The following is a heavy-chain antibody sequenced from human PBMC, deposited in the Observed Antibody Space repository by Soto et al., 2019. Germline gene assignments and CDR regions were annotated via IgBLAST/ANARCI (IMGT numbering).Heavy chain of an antibody. CDR3: ARDSRPVTL. V-gene: IGHV3-11*01. CDR2: ISSSDNTI. Sequence: GGSLRLSCAASGFTFSDYYMNWIRQAPGKGLEWVSNISSSDNTIYYADSVKGRFTISRDNAKNSLYLQMSSLRAEDTAVYYCARDSRPVTLWGQGTLVTVPQ. D-gene: IGHD2-15*01. CDR1: GFTFSDYY. J-gene: IGHJ4*02.